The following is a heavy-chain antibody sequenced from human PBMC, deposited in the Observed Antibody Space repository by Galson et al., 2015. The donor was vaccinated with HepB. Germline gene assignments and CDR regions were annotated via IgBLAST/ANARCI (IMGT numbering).Heavy chain of an antibody. V-gene: IGHV1-8*02. CDR3: ARHHSYFYDRNRSNAFKI. D-gene: IGHD3-22*01. CDR1: GYTFTSFD. Sequence: SVKVSCKASGYTFTSFDINWVRQATGQGPEWMGWMNPNSGNTGYAQKFRGRVTMTRNTSINTAYMELSSLTSEDTAVYYCARHHSYFYDRNRSNAFKIWGQGTMVTVSS. J-gene: IGHJ3*02. CDR2: MNPNSGNT.